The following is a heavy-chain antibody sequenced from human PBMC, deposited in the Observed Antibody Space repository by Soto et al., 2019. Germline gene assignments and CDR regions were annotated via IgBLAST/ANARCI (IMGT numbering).Heavy chain of an antibody. CDR3: ARIVTTMSDAFDS. CDR2: IYYTGST. D-gene: IGHD2-21*02. J-gene: IGHJ3*02. CDR1: GGSVSSDTYY. Sequence: QVQLQESCPGLVKPSETLSLTCTVSGGSVSSDTYYWSWIRQPPGKGLEWIGCIYYTGSTNYNSSLTVRAPMSVHLSKNLFSRKLASVPSADTAVYYCARIVTTMSDAFDSRGPGTLVTVSS. V-gene: IGHV4-61*01.